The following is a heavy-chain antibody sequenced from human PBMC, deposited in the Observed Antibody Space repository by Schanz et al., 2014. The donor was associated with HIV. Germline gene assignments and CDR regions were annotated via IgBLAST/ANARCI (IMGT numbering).Heavy chain of an antibody. D-gene: IGHD3-16*02. CDR3: ARVVMITFGGVISPGGMDV. V-gene: IGHV3-33*01. CDR1: GFTFSSYG. Sequence: QVQVVESGGGVVQPGRSLRLSCAASGFTFSSYGMHWVRQAPGKGLEWVAVIWHDGSSKYYGDSVKGRFTISRDNSKNTLYLQMNSLRAEDTAVYYCARVVMITFGGVISPGGMDVWGQGTTVTVSS. J-gene: IGHJ6*02. CDR2: IWHDGSSK.